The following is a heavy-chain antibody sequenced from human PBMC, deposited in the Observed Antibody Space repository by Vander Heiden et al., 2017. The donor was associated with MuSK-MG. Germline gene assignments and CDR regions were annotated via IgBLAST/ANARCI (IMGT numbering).Heavy chain of an antibody. Sequence: QVQLVQSGAEVKKPGASVKVSCKASGYTFTSYDINWVRQATGQGLEWMGWIHPNRFITCYAQKCQGRFTMIWNPSISTAYIDTSRLRSGGGGGVFGARSQGKDVWGHGPTSAVSS. V-gene: IGHV1-8*01. CDR1: GYTFTSYD. CDR3: ARSQGKDV. J-gene: IGHJ6*02. CDR2: IHPNRFIT.